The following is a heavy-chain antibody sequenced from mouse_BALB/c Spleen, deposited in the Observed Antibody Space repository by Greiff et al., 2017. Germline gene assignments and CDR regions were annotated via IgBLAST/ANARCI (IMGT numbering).Heavy chain of an antibody. CDR1: GFYIKDYY. J-gene: IGHJ2*01. Sequence: VQLQQSGAELVRSGASVTLSCTASGFYIKDYYMHWVKQRPEQGLEWIGWIDPENGDTEYAPKFQGKATMTADTSSNTAYLQLSSLTSEDTAVYYCNAWGGNYFPLDYWGQGTTLTVSS. V-gene: IGHV14-4*02. CDR2: IDPENGDT. CDR3: NAWGGNYFPLDY. D-gene: IGHD2-1*01.